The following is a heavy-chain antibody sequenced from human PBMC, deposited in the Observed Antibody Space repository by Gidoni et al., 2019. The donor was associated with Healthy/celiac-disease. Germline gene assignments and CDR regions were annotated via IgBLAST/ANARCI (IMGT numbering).Heavy chain of an antibody. Sequence: QVQLQESGPGLVKPSETLSLTCTVSGGSISSYYWSWIRQPPGKGLEWIGYIYYSGSTNYNPSLKSRVTISVDTSKNQFSLKLSSVTAADTAVYYCAREGWFGELLFYWGQGTLVTVSS. V-gene: IGHV4-59*01. CDR2: IYYSGST. D-gene: IGHD3-10*01. CDR3: AREGWFGELLFY. J-gene: IGHJ4*02. CDR1: GGSISSYY.